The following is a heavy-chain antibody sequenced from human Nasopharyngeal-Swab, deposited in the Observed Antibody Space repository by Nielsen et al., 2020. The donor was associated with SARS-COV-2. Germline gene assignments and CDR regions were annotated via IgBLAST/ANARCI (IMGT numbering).Heavy chain of an antibody. CDR1: VFTFGTYE. Sequence: GESLKISCAASVFTFGTYEMSWVRQAPGKGPEWVSLIGGGGTYTNYADSVKGRFTISRDNSKDTLYLQLNGLRVEDTAAYYCARRLPYYGMDVWGQGTTVTVSS. CDR3: ARRLPYYGMDV. CDR2: IGGGGTYT. J-gene: IGHJ6*02. D-gene: IGHD4-11*01. V-gene: IGHV3-23*01.